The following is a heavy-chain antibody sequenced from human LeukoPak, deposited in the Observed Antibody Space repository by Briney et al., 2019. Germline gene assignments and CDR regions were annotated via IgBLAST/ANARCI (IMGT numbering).Heavy chain of an antibody. V-gene: IGHV4-39*01. CDR3: ARYCNAGACSMFKTFDV. J-gene: IGHJ3*01. CDR2: ICHSGNT. D-gene: IGHD2-15*01. Sequence: SETLSLTCTVSGGSVSSGSYYWSWIRQPPGKDLEWIGTICHSGNTYYNPSLKSRVTVSVDTSKSQLSLRLNSVTAADTSVYYCARYCNAGACSMFKTFDVWGQGTMVTVSS. CDR1: GGSVSSGSYY.